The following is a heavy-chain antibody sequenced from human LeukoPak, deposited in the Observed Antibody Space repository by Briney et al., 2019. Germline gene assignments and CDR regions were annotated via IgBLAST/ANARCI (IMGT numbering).Heavy chain of an antibody. J-gene: IGHJ4*02. V-gene: IGHV3-7*01. Sequence: PGGSLRLSCAAYGFTFSSYSINWVRQAPGKGLERVANIKQDGGETFYVDSVKDRFTISRDNAKNSLYLQMNSLRAEDTAVYYCARDRAAGAYPWYFDYWGQGTLVTVSS. CDR1: GFTFSSYS. CDR2: IKQDGGET. CDR3: ARDRAAGAYPWYFDY. D-gene: IGHD3-16*01.